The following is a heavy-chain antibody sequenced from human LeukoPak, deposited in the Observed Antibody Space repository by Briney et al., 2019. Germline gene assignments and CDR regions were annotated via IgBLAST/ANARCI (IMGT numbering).Heavy chain of an antibody. CDR3: ARVGVVVTANFDY. V-gene: IGHV1-18*01. CDR1: GYTFTSYG. Sequence: ASVKVSCKASGYTFTSYGISWVRQAPGQGLEWMGWISAYKGNKNYAQKLQGRVTMTTDTSTSTAYIELRSLRSDDTAVYYCARVGVVVTANFDYWGQGTLVTVSS. D-gene: IGHD2-21*02. CDR2: ISAYKGNK. J-gene: IGHJ4*02.